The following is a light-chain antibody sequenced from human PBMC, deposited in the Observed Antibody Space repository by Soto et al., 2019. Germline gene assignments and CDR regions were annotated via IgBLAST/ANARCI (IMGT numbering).Light chain of an antibody. CDR1: QSISSW. CDR3: QQYISHWT. CDR2: DAS. V-gene: IGKV1-5*01. J-gene: IGKJ1*01. Sequence: DIQMTQSPSTLSASVLDRVTITCRASQSISSWLAWYQQKPGKAPNLLIYDASSLQSGVPSRFSGIGSGTEFTLTISSLQPDDFATYYCQQYISHWTFGQGTKVDNK.